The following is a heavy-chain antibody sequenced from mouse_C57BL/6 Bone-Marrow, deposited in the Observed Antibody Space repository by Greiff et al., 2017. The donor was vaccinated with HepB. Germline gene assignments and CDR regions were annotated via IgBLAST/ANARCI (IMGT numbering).Heavy chain of an antibody. CDR2: IYPRSGNT. J-gene: IGHJ3*01. V-gene: IGHV1-81*01. Sequence: VQRVESGAELARPGASVKLSCKASGYTFTSYGISWVKQRTGQGLEWIGEIYPRSGNTYYNEKFKGKATLTADKSSSTAYMELRSLTSEDSAVYFCARRGYYGGFAYWGQGTLVTVSA. D-gene: IGHD1-1*01. CDR3: ARRGYYGGFAY. CDR1: GYTFTSYG.